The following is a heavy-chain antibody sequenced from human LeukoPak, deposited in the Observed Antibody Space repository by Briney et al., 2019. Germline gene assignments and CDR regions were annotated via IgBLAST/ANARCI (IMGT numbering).Heavy chain of an antibody. CDR1: GYTFTDYY. CDR2: INPKNGGT. V-gene: IGHV1-2*02. Sequence: ASVKVSCKASGYTFTDYYIHWVRQAPGQGLEWMGWINPKNGGTNYAQKFQGRVTMTRDTSVNTAYMELSSLRYDDTAVYYCARDSPNIPFDYWGQGTLVTVSS. D-gene: IGHD2/OR15-2a*01. CDR3: ARDSPNIPFDY. J-gene: IGHJ4*02.